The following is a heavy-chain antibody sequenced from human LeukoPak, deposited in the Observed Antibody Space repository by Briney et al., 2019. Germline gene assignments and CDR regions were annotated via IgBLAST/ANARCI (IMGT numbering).Heavy chain of an antibody. V-gene: IGHV3-30*18. CDR3: AKDITTVGAPLFDY. J-gene: IGHJ4*02. Sequence: AGGSLRLSCAASGFTFSTYGMHWVRQAPGKGLEWVALVSYDGSDKYYADSVKGRFTISRDNSKNTVFLQMNSLRAEDTAVYYCAKDITTVGAPLFDYWGQGTLVTVSS. CDR2: VSYDGSDK. D-gene: IGHD1-26*01. CDR1: GFTFSTYG.